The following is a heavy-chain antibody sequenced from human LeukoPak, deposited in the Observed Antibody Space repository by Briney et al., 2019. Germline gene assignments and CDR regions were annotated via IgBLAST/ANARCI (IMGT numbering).Heavy chain of an antibody. J-gene: IGHJ3*02. CDR2: IRGSGSRT. D-gene: IGHD1-26*01. CDR3: ARGGSYLSAFDI. Sequence: GGSLRLSCAASGFTFSSYGMSWVRQAPGKGLEWVSGIRGSGSRTYYADSVKGRFTIARDNSKNTLYLQMNSLRAEDTAVYYCARGGSYLSAFDIWGQGTMVTVSS. CDR1: GFTFSSYG. V-gene: IGHV3-23*01.